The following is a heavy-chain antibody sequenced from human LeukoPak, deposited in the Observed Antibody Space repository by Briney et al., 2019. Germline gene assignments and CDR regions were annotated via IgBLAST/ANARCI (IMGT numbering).Heavy chain of an antibody. V-gene: IGHV4-59*01. Sequence: PSETRSLTCTVSGGSISSYYWSWIRQPPGKGLEWIGYIYYSGSTNYNPSLKSRVTISVDTSKNQFSLKLSSVTAADTAVYYCARVSPRGGDPYDYWGQGTLVTVSS. CDR1: GGSISSYY. J-gene: IGHJ4*02. CDR2: IYYSGST. D-gene: IGHD3-10*01. CDR3: ARVSPRGGDPYDY.